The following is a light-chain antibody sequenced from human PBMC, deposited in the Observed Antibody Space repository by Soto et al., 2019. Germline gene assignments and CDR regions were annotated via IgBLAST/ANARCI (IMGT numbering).Light chain of an antibody. J-gene: IGKJ1*01. CDR2: RAS. V-gene: IGKV3-15*01. CDR1: QSVGTK. Sequence: IVMTQSPATLSVSPGERANLSCRASQSVGTKLAWYQQTPGQAPRLLIYRASTRAPGVPARFSGSGSGTEFTLTISSLQPEDFTVYSCLQYHNLWAFGQGTKVDIK. CDR3: LQYHNLWA.